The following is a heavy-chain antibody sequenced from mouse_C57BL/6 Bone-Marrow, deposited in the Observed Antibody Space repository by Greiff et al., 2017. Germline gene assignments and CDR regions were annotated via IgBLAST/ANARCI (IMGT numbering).Heavy chain of an antibody. CDR3: ARDRSLQRPYFDV. D-gene: IGHD6-5*01. CDR1: GFTFSSYA. Sequence: EVQLQESGGGLVKPGGSLKLSCAASGFTFSSYAMSWVRQTPEKRLEWVATISDGGSYTYYPDNVKGRFTISRDNAKNNLYLQMSHLKSEDTAMYYCARDRSLQRPYFDVWGTGTTVTVSS. V-gene: IGHV5-4*01. J-gene: IGHJ1*03. CDR2: ISDGGSYT.